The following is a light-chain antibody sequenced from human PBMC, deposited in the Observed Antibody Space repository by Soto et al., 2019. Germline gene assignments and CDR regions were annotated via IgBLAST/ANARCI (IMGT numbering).Light chain of an antibody. CDR2: EGN. Sequence: QSVLTPPAPLSGAPGQSRTISCTGTSGDVDSHYVAWYQQHPNKAPKVLIYEGNNRPSGVSDRFSGSKSGNTASLTISGLQAEDEADYYCSSHTPNITLFGGGTK. CDR1: SGDVDSHY. CDR3: SSHTPNITL. V-gene: IGLV2-14*03. J-gene: IGLJ2*01.